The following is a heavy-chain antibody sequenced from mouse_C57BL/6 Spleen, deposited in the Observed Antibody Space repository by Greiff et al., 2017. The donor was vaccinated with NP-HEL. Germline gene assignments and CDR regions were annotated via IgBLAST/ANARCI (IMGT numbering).Heavy chain of an antibody. CDR1: GYTFTSYW. CDR3: ARKTAQAPWFAY. Sequence: VQLQQPGAELVKPGASVKMSCKASGYTFTSYWITWVKQRPGQGLEWIGDIYPGSGSTNYNEKFKSKSTLTVDTSSSTAYMQLSSLTSEDSAVYYCARKTAQAPWFAYWGKGTLVTVSA. CDR2: IYPGSGST. J-gene: IGHJ3*01. V-gene: IGHV1-55*01. D-gene: IGHD3-2*02.